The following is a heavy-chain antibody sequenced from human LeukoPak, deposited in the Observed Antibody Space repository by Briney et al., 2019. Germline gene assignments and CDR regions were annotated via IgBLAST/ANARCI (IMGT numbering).Heavy chain of an antibody. Sequence: SETLSLTCTVSGGSISSSGYYWGWIRQPPGKGLEWIGSIYHSGNTYYNPSLKSRVTISVDTSKNQFSLKLSSVTAADTAVYYCAREGVVPAATSYYFDYWGQGTLVTVSS. CDR2: IYHSGNT. D-gene: IGHD2-2*01. CDR1: GGSISSSGYY. CDR3: AREGVVPAATSYYFDY. V-gene: IGHV4-39*07. J-gene: IGHJ4*02.